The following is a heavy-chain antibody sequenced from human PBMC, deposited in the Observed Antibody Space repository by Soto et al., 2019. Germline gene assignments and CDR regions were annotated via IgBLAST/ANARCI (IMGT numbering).Heavy chain of an antibody. J-gene: IGHJ6*02. CDR2: INHSGST. CDR1: GGSFSCYY. D-gene: IGHD3-3*01. V-gene: IGHV4-34*01. CDR3: ARGAYDFWSGYQETYYYYYGMDV. Sequence: PSETLSLTCAVYGGSFSCYYWIWIRQPPGKGLEWIGEINHSGSTNYNPSLKSRVTISVDTSKNQFSLKLSSVTAADTAVYYCARGAYDFWSGYQETYYYYYGMDVWGQGTTVTSP.